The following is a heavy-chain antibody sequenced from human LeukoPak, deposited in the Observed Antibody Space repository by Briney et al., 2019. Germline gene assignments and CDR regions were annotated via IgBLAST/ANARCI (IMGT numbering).Heavy chain of an antibody. Sequence: PSETLSLTCTVSGGSISSYYWSWIRQPPGKGLEWIGYIYYTGSTNYNPSLKSRVTMSVDTSKNQFSLNLSSVTAADTAVYYCARHQTLLYSFDYWGQGTLVTVS. J-gene: IGHJ4*02. V-gene: IGHV4-59*01. CDR2: IYYTGST. D-gene: IGHD2-15*01. CDR1: GGSISSYY. CDR3: ARHQTLLYSFDY.